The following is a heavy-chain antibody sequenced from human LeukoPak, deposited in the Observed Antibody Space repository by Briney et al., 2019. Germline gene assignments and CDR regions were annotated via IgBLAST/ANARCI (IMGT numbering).Heavy chain of an antibody. CDR2: ISGSGGST. CDR1: GFSFSSYG. D-gene: IGHD5-12*01. Sequence: GGTLRLSCAASGFSFSSYGMSWVRQAPGKGLEWVAAISGSGGSTYYADPVKGRFTISRDNSKNTLYLQMNSLRAEDTAVYYWAKAIYSGYDYFDYWGQGTLVTVSS. V-gene: IGHV3-23*01. CDR3: AKAIYSGYDYFDY. J-gene: IGHJ4*02.